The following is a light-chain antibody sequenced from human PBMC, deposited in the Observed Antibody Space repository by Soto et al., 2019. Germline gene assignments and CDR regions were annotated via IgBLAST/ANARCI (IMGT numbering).Light chain of an antibody. CDR2: KAS. V-gene: IGKV1-5*03. CDR1: QSIRSW. Sequence: DIQMTQSPSTLSASVGDRVTITCRASQSIRSWLAWYQQKPGKAPKLLIYKASTIKSGVPSRFSGSGSGTEFTLTISSLQPDDFATYYCQQYNSYWTFGQGTKVEIK. J-gene: IGKJ1*01. CDR3: QQYNSYWT.